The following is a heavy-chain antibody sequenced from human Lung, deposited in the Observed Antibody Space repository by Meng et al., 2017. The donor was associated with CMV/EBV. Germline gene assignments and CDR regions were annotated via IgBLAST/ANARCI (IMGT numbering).Heavy chain of an antibody. Sequence: VAWRWADPVLVRPSEPLPLTSAVSGDSIPNHNWWAWVRQPPGKGLEWIGEIPHRGSSAYNPSLKSRVSMSIDKSKNQFSLKLTSVTAADTAVYHCLRRSGGSVWGQGTLVTVSS. CDR3: LRRSGGSV. J-gene: IGHJ1*01. CDR1: GDSIPNHNW. V-gene: IGHV4-4*02. CDR2: IPHRGSS. D-gene: IGHD3-10*01.